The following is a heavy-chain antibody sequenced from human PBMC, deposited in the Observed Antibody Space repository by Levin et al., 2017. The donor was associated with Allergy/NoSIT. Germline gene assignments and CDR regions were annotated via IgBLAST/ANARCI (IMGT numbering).Heavy chain of an antibody. J-gene: IGHJ6*02. Sequence: GESLKISCAASEFSFSRYEVNWVRQAPGKGLEWLSHISSSGTTPFYANSVMGRFTISRDNAKDLVFLQMNSLRVDDAGVYYCARVSRKRYSDFWSGPPSYGMDVWGPGTTVTVSS. CDR2: ISSSGTTP. D-gene: IGHD3-3*01. CDR1: EFSFSRYE. V-gene: IGHV3-48*03. CDR3: ARVSRKRYSDFWSGPPSYGMDV.